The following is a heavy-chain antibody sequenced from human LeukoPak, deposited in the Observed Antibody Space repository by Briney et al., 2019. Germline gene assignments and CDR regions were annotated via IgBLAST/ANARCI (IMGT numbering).Heavy chain of an antibody. CDR3: ASSVAEQWLVHYYYYGMDV. D-gene: IGHD6-19*01. V-gene: IGHV1-3*01. CDR1: GYTFTSYA. J-gene: IGHJ6*04. CDR2: INAGNGNT. Sequence: ASVKVSFKASGYTFTSYAMHWVRQAPGQRLEWMGWINAGNGNTKYSQKFQGRVTITRDTSASTAYMELSSLRSEGTAVYYCASSVAEQWLVHYYYYGMDVWGKGTTVTVSS.